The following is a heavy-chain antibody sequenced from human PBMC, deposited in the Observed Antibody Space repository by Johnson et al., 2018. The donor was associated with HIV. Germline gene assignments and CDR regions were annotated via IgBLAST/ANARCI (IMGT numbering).Heavy chain of an antibody. J-gene: IGHJ3*02. CDR3: AKVRYYDRDAFDI. D-gene: IGHD3-22*01. V-gene: IGHV3-7*05. Sequence: VQLVESGGGLVQPGGSLRLSCAASGFTVSSNYMSWVRQAPGTGLEWVANIKQDGSENYYVDSVKGRLTISRDNAKNTLYLQMNSLRAEDTAVHYCAKVRYYDRDAFDIWGPGTLVTVSP. CDR1: GFTVSSNY. CDR2: IKQDGSEN.